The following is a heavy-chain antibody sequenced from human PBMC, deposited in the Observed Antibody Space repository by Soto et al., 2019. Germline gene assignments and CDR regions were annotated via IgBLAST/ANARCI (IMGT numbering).Heavy chain of an antibody. CDR2: IYYSGST. CDR1: GGSISSYY. D-gene: IGHD3-22*01. J-gene: IGHJ3*02. Sequence: PSETLSLTCTVSGGSISSYYWSWIRQPPGKGLEWIGYIYYSGSTNYNPSLKSRVTISVDTSKNQFSLKLSSVTAADTAVYYCARAPYYDSSGYAQRGAFDIWGQGTMVTVSS. V-gene: IGHV4-59*01. CDR3: ARAPYYDSSGYAQRGAFDI.